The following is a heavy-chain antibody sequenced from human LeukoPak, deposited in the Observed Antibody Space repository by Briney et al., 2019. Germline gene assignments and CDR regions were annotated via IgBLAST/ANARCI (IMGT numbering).Heavy chain of an antibody. CDR2: IYPGDSDT. V-gene: IGHV5-51*01. Sequence: GESLKISCKGSGYSFTSYWIGWARQMPGKGLEWMGIIYPGDSDTRYSPSFQGQVTISADKSISTAYLQWSSLQASDTAMYYCGMSGDRVPLQDDVFDVWGQGTMVTAST. J-gene: IGHJ3*01. CDR3: GMSGDRVPLQDDVFDV. D-gene: IGHD1-26*01. CDR1: GYSFTSYW.